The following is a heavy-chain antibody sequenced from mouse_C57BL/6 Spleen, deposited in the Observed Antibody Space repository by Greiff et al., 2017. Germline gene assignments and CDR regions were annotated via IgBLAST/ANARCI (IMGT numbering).Heavy chain of an antibody. Sequence: VQLQQSGPELVKPGASVKISCKASGYAFSSSWMNWVKQRPGKGLEWIGRIYPGDGDTNYNGKFKGKATLTADKSSSTAYMQLSSLTSEDSAVYFCAGEYEYDRVPYWYFDVWGTGTTVTVSS. CDR1: GYAFSSSW. CDR3: AGEYEYDRVPYWYFDV. D-gene: IGHD2-4*01. CDR2: IYPGDGDT. J-gene: IGHJ1*03. V-gene: IGHV1-82*01.